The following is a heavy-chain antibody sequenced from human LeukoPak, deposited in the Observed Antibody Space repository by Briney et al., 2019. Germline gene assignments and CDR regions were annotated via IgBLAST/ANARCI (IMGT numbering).Heavy chain of an antibody. D-gene: IGHD6-19*01. CDR2: IIPIFGTA. J-gene: IGHJ4*02. CDR1: GGTFSSYA. CDR3: AGMGGWYDYYFDY. V-gene: IGHV1-69*06. Sequence: SVKVSCKASGGTFSSYAISWVRQAPGQELEWMGGIIPIFGTANYAQKFQGRVTITADKSTSTAYMELSGLRSEDTAVYYCAGMGGWYDYYFDYWGQGTLVTVSS.